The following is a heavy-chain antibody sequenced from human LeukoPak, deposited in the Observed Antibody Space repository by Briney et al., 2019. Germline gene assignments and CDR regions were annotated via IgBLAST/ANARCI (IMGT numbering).Heavy chain of an antibody. D-gene: IGHD2-21*01. V-gene: IGHV4-30-4*08. CDR1: GGSISSGDYY. CDR2: INHSGST. Sequence: SQTLSLTCTVSGGSISSGDYYWSWIRQPPGKGLEWIGEINHSGSTNYNPSLKSRVTISVDTSKNQFSLKLSSVTAADTAVYYCARRGGGEPATRWGQGTLVTVSS. CDR3: ARRGGGEPATR. J-gene: IGHJ4*02.